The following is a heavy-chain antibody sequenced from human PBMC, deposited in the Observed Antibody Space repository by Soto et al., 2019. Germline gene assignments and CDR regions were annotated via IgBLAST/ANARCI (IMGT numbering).Heavy chain of an antibody. V-gene: IGHV1-18*01. Sequence: QVQLVQSGTEVKRPGASVKVSCKASGYTFTGYGISWVRQAPGQGLEWMGRINAYNDNTDYAQKFQGRVTLTTDTSRSPAYMALRSLRSAGTAVYYFPRIIASPDVYFAFLGQGTLVSVSP. CDR3: PRIIASPDVYFAF. CDR1: GYTFTGYG. CDR2: INAYNDNT. J-gene: IGHJ4*02.